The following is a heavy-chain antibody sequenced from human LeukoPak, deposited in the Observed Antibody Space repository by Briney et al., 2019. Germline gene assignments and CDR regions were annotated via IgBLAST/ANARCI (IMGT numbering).Heavy chain of an antibody. CDR2: ISNSGST. CDR3: ATKAWGSGTFDI. CDR1: GGSISSYY. V-gene: IGHV4-59*01. Sequence: PSETLSLTCDVSGGSISSYYWNWLRQPPGKGLEWIGYISNSGSTRSNPSLKSRVAISADTSKNQFSLNLTSVTAADTAMYYCATKAWGSGTFDIWGRGTMVTVSS. D-gene: IGHD7-27*01. J-gene: IGHJ3*02.